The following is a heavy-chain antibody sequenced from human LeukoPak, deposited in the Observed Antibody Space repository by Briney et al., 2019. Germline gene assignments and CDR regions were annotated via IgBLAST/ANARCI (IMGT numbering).Heavy chain of an antibody. D-gene: IGHD3-10*01. Sequence: PGGSLRLSCAASGFTFSSYGMHWVRQAPGKGLEWVAFIRYDGSNKYHADSVKGRFTISRDNSKNTLYLQMNSLRAEDTAVYYCAKDRAYYGSGSSSDYWGQGTLVTVSS. CDR3: AKDRAYYGSGSSSDY. V-gene: IGHV3-30*02. CDR2: IRYDGSNK. J-gene: IGHJ4*02. CDR1: GFTFSSYG.